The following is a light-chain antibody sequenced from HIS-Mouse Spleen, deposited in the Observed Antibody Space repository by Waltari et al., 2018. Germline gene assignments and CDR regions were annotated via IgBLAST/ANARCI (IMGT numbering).Light chain of an antibody. CDR2: EVS. J-gene: IGLJ3*02. V-gene: IGLV2-8*01. CDR1: SSDVVGYNY. Sequence: QSALTQPPSASGSPGQSVTISCPGTSSDVVGYNYVSWYQQHPGKAPKLMIYEVSKRLSGVPDRFSGSKSGNTASLTVSGLQAEDEADYYCSSYAGSNNYWVFGGGTKLTVL. CDR3: SSYAGSNNYWV.